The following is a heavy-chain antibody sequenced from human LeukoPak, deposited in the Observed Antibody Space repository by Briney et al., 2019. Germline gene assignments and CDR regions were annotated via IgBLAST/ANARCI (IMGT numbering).Heavy chain of an antibody. CDR1: GFTFSSYA. CDR3: ASAAVAGTNVQE. D-gene: IGHD6-19*01. CDR2: ISYDGGNK. J-gene: IGHJ4*02. V-gene: IGHV3-30*09. Sequence: GRSLRLSCAASGFTFSSYAMHWVRQAPGKGLEWVALISYDGGNKYYADSVKGRFAISRDNSKNTLYLQMNSLRAEDTALYYCASAAVAGTNVQEWGQGTLVTVSS.